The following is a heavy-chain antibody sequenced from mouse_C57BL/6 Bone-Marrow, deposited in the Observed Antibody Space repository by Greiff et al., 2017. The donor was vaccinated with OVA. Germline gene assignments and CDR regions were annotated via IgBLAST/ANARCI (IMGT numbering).Heavy chain of an antibody. CDR2: IYPGSGNT. J-gene: IGHJ1*03. CDR1: GYSFTSYY. V-gene: IGHV1-66*01. Sequence: VQLVESGPELVKPGASVKISCKASGYSFTSYYIHWVKQRPGQGLEWIGWIYPGSGNTKYNEKFKGKATLTADTSSSTAYMQLSSLTSEDSAVYYCARFYYSNYEDWYFDVWGTGTTVTVSS. CDR3: ARFYYSNYEDWYFDV. D-gene: IGHD2-5*01.